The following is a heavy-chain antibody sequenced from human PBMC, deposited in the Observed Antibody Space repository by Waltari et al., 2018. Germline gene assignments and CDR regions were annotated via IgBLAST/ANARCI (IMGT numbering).Heavy chain of an antibody. CDR1: GCPFRIYS. CDR3: ARAEYCSGGSCYSPYYGMDV. CDR2: ISSSSSYI. V-gene: IGHV3-21*01. D-gene: IGHD2-15*01. J-gene: IGHJ6*02. Sequence: EVQLVESGWGLVKPGGSLRLSCAASGCPFRIYSMNWVRHAPGKGLVWVSSISSSSSYIYYADSVKGRFTISRDNDKNSLYLQMNSLRAEDTAVYYCARAEYCSGGSCYSPYYGMDVWGQGTTVTVSS.